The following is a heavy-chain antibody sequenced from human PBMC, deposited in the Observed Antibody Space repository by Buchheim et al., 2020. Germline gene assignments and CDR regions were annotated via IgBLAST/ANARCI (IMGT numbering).Heavy chain of an antibody. CDR1: GFTFSGYE. CDR3: AREGYCTSPSCYRAYYYYGLDV. CDR2: ISSSGSTI. J-gene: IGHJ6*02. V-gene: IGHV3-48*03. D-gene: IGHD2-2*01. Sequence: EVQLVESGGGLVQPGGSLRLSCAASGFTFSGYEMNWVRQAPGKGLEWVSYISSSGSTIYYADSVKGRFTISRDNAKNSLYLQMNSLGAEDTALYFCAREGYCTSPSCYRAYYYYGLDVWGQGTT.